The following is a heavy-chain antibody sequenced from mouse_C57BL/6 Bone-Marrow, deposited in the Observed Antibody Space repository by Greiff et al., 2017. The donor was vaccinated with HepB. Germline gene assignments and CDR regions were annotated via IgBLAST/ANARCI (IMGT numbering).Heavy chain of an antibody. J-gene: IGHJ2*01. CDR1: GFTFSDYY. D-gene: IGHD2-3*01. Sequence: EVKVEESEGGLVQPGSSMKLSCTASGFTFSDYYMAWVRQVPEKGLEWVANINYDGSSTYYLDSLKSRFIISRDNAKNILYLQMSSLKSEDTATYYCARDRGGYYYYFDYWGQGTTLTVSS. CDR2: INYDGSST. CDR3: ARDRGGYYYYFDY. V-gene: IGHV5-16*01.